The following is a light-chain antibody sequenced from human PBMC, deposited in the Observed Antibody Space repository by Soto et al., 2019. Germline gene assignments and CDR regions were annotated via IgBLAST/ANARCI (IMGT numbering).Light chain of an antibody. CDR2: RNN. V-gene: IGLV1-47*01. CDR1: SSNIGSNY. J-gene: IGLJ2*01. CDR3: AAWDDSLSGVV. Sequence: QSVLTQPPSASGTPGPRGNNSCSGSSSNIGSNYVFWYQHLPGTAPKLLIYRNNQRPSGVPDRFSGSKSGTSASLAISGLRSEDETDYYCAAWDDSLSGVVFGGGTKVTVL.